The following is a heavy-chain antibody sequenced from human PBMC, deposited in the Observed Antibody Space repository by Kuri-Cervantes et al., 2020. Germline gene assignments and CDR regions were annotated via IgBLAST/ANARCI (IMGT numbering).Heavy chain of an antibody. J-gene: IGHJ3*02. CDR1: GYTFTSYG. CDR2: ISAYNGNT. CDR3: ARDFPPRDSSGYYYVQGAFDI. D-gene: IGHD3-22*01. Sequence: ASVKVSCKASGYTFTSYGISWLRQAPGQGLEWMGWISAYNGNTNYAQKLQGRVTMTTDTSTSTAYMELRSLRSDDTAVYYCARDFPPRDSSGYYYVQGAFDIWGQGTMVTVSS. V-gene: IGHV1-18*01.